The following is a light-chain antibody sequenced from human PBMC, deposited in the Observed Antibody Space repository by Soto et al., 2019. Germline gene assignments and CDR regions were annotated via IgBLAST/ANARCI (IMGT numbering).Light chain of an antibody. J-gene: IGKJ4*01. CDR1: QSVTSY. V-gene: IGKV3-11*01. Sequence: DIVLTQSPATLSLSPGESATLSCRASQSVTSYLAWFQQKPGQAPRLLIYDASNTATGIPARFSGSGSGTDFTLTISSLEPEDFAVSYCLQRSNWPFTFGGGTRVEIK. CDR2: DAS. CDR3: LQRSNWPFT.